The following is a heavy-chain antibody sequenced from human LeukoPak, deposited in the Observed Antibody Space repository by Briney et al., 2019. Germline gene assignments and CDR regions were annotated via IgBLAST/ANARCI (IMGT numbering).Heavy chain of an antibody. J-gene: IGHJ4*02. Sequence: GGSVTVSCTASGYTFTGYYMHWVRQAPGQGLEWMGRINPNSGGTNYAQKFQGRVTMTGDTSISTAYMELSRLRSDDTAVYYCARGYSYAFDYWGQGTLVTVSS. CDR1: GYTFTGYY. D-gene: IGHD5-18*01. CDR2: INPNSGGT. CDR3: ARGYSYAFDY. V-gene: IGHV1-2*06.